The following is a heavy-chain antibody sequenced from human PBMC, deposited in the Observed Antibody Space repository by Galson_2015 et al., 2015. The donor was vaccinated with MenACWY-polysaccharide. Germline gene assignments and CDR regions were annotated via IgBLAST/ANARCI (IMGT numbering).Heavy chain of an antibody. CDR1: GFTFDDYA. Sequence: SLRLSCAASGFTFDDYAMHWVRQAPGKGLEWVSAISRNSGSKGYADSVKGRFTISRDNAKNSLYLQMNSLRAEDTAFYYCAKGATYDFWSGYYDYGGQGTLVTVSS. J-gene: IGHJ4*02. CDR3: AKGATYDFWSGYYDY. V-gene: IGHV3-9*01. D-gene: IGHD3-3*01. CDR2: ISRNSGSK.